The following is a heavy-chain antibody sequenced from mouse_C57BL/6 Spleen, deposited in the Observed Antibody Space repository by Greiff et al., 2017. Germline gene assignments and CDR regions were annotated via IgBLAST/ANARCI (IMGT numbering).Heavy chain of an antibody. Sequence: EVKVVESGGGLVKPGGSLKLSCAASGFTFSDYGMHWVRQAPEKGLEWVAYISSGSSTIYYADTVKGRFTISRDNAKNTLFLQMTSLRAEDTAMYYCARGGYSNYVDYWGQGTTLTVSS. CDR2: ISSGSSTI. J-gene: IGHJ2*01. V-gene: IGHV5-17*01. CDR3: ARGGYSNYVDY. CDR1: GFTFSDYG. D-gene: IGHD2-5*01.